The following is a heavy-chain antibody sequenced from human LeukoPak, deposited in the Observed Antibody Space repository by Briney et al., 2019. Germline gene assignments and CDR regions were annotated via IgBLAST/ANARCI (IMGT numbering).Heavy chain of an antibody. J-gene: IGHJ4*02. Sequence: SETLSLTCTVSGGSISSYYWSWIRQPPGKGLEWIGHMYYSGSTNYNPSLKSRVTISVDTSKNQFSLKLSSVTAADTAVYYCARLRRAGWLEYYFDYWGQGTLVTVSS. CDR1: GGSISSYY. D-gene: IGHD6-19*01. CDR3: ARLRRAGWLEYYFDY. V-gene: IGHV4-59*01. CDR2: MYYSGST.